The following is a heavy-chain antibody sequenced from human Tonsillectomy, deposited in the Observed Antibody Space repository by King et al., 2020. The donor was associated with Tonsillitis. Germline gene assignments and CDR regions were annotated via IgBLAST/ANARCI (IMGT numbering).Heavy chain of an antibody. CDR1: GVTFSSYA. CDR3: VKGGCSSTSCYYDCDY. D-gene: IGHD2-2*01. CDR2: ISGSGGST. V-gene: IGHV3-23*04. Sequence: VQLVESGGGLVQPGGSLRLSCAASGVTFSSYAMSWVRQAPGKGLEGVSAISGSGGSTYYADSVKGRFTISRDNSKNTLYLQMNSLRAEYTAVYYCVKGGCSSTSCYYDCDYWGQGTLVTVSS. J-gene: IGHJ4*02.